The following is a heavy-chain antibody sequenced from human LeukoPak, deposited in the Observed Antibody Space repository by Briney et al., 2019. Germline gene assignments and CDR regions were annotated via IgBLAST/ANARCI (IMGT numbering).Heavy chain of an antibody. J-gene: IGHJ4*02. CDR1: GGSISSSNW. V-gene: IGHV4-4*02. D-gene: IGHD3-22*01. CDR3: ARHAWYYYDSSGYYYLYYFDY. CDR2: INHSGST. Sequence: PSETLSLTCAVSGGSISSSNWWSWVRQPPGKGLEWIGEINHSGSTNYNPSLKSRVTISVDTSKNQFSLKLSSVTAADTAVYYCARHAWYYYDSSGYYYLYYFDYWGQGTLVTVSS.